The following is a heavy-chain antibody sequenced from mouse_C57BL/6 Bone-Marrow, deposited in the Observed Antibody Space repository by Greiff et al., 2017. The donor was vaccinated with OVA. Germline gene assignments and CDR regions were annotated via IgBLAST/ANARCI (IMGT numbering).Heavy chain of an antibody. V-gene: IGHV6-6*01. CDR2: IRNKANNHAT. CDR3: TRGGTFAWFAY. CDR1: GFTFSDAW. J-gene: IGHJ3*01. D-gene: IGHD4-1*01. Sequence: EVKVEESGGGLVQPGGSMRLSCAASGFTFSDAWMDWVRQSPEKGLEWVAEIRNKANNHATYYAESVKGRFTISRDDSKSSVYLQMNSLRAEDTGIYYCTRGGTFAWFAYWGQGTLVTVSA.